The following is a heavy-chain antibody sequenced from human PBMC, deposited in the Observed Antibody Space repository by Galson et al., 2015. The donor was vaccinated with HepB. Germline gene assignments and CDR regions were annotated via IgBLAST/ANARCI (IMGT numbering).Heavy chain of an antibody. CDR3: ARLLRSGWYPLDL. CDR2: IYYSGST. CDR1: GGSISSYY. J-gene: IGHJ2*01. V-gene: IGHV4-59*08. Sequence: ETLSLTCTVSGGSISSYYWSWIRQPPGKGLEWIGYIYYSGSTNYNPSLKSRVTISVDTSKNQFSLKLSSVTAADTAVYYCARLLRSGWYPLDLWGRGTLVTVSS. D-gene: IGHD6-19*01.